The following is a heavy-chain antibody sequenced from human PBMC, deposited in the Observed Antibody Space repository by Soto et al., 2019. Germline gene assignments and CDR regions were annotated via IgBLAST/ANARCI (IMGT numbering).Heavy chain of an antibody. CDR2: IYYSGST. Sequence: LSLTCTVSGGSVSSGSYYWSWIRQPPGKGLEWIGYIYYSGSTYYNPSLKSRVTISVDTSKNQFSLKLSSVTAAGTAVYYCARSNQYGEAPHFDYWGQGTLVTVSS. CDR1: GGSVSSGSYY. CDR3: ARSNQYGEAPHFDY. J-gene: IGHJ4*02. V-gene: IGHV4-31*03. D-gene: IGHD4-17*01.